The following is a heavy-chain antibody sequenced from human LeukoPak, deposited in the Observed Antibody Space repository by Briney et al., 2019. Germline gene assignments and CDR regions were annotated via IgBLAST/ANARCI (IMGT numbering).Heavy chain of an antibody. CDR2: IIPIFGTA. D-gene: IGHD1-14*01. J-gene: IGHJ6*03. CDR3: ARDGEPTTSYYYYYYMDV. CDR1: GGTFSSYA. V-gene: IGHV1-69*05. Sequence: GASVKVSCKASGGTFSSYAISWVRQAPGQGLEWMGGIIPIFGTANYAQKFQGRVTITTDESTSTAYMELSSLRSEDTAVYYCARDGEPTTSYYYYYYMDVWGEGTTVTVSS.